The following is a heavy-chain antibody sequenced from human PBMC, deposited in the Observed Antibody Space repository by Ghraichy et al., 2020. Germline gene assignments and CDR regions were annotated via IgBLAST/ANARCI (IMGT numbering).Heavy chain of an antibody. D-gene: IGHD6-19*01. CDR1: GFTFSNYG. CDR3: AKDPCTSGCGPDY. Sequence: GESLNISCAASGFTFSNYGMHWVRQAPGKGLEWVADMAYDGSYKYYADSVKGRFTISRDNSKNTLFLQMNSLRSEDTAVYYCAKDPCTSGCGPDYWGQGTLVTVSS. CDR2: MAYDGSYK. J-gene: IGHJ4*02. V-gene: IGHV3-30*18.